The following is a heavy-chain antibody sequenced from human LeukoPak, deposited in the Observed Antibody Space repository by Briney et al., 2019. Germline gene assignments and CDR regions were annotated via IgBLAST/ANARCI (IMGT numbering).Heavy chain of an antibody. V-gene: IGHV3-30*02. CDR3: ARGRSVYYDYVWGSYVGREGDY. D-gene: IGHD3-16*01. CDR1: GFTFSTYG. Sequence: GGSLRLSCAASGFTFSTYGMHWVRQAPGKGLEWVSFMQYDGGNKYYADSVKGRFTISRDNSKNTLYLQMNSLRAEDTAVYYCARGRSVYYDYVWGSYVGREGDYWGQGTLVTVSS. J-gene: IGHJ4*02. CDR2: MQYDGGNK.